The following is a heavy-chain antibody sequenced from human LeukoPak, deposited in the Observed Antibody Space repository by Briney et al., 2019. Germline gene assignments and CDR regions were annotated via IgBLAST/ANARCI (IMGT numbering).Heavy chain of an antibody. Sequence: SETLSLTCPVSGVSTTNGIYYWAWIRQPPGKGLEWIGSVHNVGSTYYNLSLRSRVTISIDTSKNQFSLRLNSVAAADTAVYYCARHAEYNSGWHFYLDHWGQGILVTVSS. CDR2: VHNVGST. CDR3: ARHAEYNSGWHFYLDH. J-gene: IGHJ4*02. D-gene: IGHD6-19*01. V-gene: IGHV4-39*01. CDR1: GVSTTNGIYY.